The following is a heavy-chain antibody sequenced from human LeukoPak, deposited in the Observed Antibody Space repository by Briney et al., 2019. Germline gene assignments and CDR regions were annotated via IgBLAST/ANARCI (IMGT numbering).Heavy chain of an antibody. CDR3: ARRHYDFWSGYYLGAMDV. D-gene: IGHD3-3*01. V-gene: IGHV5-51*01. CDR1: GYSFTSYW. CDR2: IYPGDSDT. Sequence: GESLKISCKGSGYSFTSYWIGWVRQMPGKGLEWMGIIYPGDSDTRYSPSFQGQVTISADKSISTAYLQWSSLKASDTAMYYCARRHYDFWSGYYLGAMDVWGKGTTVTVSS. J-gene: IGHJ6*04.